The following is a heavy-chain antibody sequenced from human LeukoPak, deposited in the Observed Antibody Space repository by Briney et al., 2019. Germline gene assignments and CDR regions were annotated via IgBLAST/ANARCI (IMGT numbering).Heavy chain of an antibody. J-gene: IGHJ4*02. CDR2: IYSRGST. CDR3: AGPRGLTPFDY. V-gene: IGHV3-53*01. Sequence: TGGSLRLSCAVSGFSVSSDYMSWVRQAPGKGLEWVSVIYSRGSTYYADSVTGRFTMSRDSPKNSVYLLMNDLRAEDTAVYYCAGPRGLTPFDYWGQGTLVTVST. CDR1: GFSVSSDY.